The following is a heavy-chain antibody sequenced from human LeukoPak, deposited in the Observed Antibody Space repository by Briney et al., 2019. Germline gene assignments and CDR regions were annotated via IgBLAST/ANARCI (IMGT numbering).Heavy chain of an antibody. CDR2: INHSGST. J-gene: IGHJ5*02. D-gene: IGHD5-18*01. CDR1: GGSFSGYY. Sequence: PSETLSLTXAVYGGSFSGYYWSWIRQPPGKGLEWIGEINHSGSTNYNPSLKSRVTISVDTPKNQFSLKLSSVTAADTAVYYCARGVIQLWLLSGKRKNWFDPWGQGTLVTVSS. V-gene: IGHV4-34*01. CDR3: ARGVIQLWLLSGKRKNWFDP.